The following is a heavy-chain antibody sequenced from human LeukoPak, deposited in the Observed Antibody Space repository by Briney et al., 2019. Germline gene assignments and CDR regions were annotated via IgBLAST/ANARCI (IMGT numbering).Heavy chain of an antibody. CDR3: ARRGYGDLNFDY. CDR2: INHSGST. J-gene: IGHJ4*02. D-gene: IGHD4-17*01. V-gene: IGHV4-34*01. Sequence: SETLSLTCAVYGGSFSGYYWSWIRQPPGKGLEWIGDINHSGSTNYNPSLKSRVTISVDTSKNQFSPKLSSVTAADTAVYYCARRGYGDLNFDYWGQGTLVTVSS. CDR1: GGSFSGYY.